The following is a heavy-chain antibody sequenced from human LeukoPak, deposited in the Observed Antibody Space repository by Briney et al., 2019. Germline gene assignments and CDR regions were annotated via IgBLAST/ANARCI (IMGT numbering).Heavy chain of an antibody. CDR1: GYTFTGYY. CDR2: IDPSGTRK. CDR3: AREFGFRYCTNGVCPNFDY. D-gene: IGHD2-8*01. J-gene: IGHJ4*02. Sequence: GASVKVSCKASGYTFTGYYLHWVRQAPGQGLEWMGIIDPSGTRKSYAQKFQGRITMTRDTSTSTVYMELSSLRSEDTAVYYCAREFGFRYCTNGVCPNFDYWGQGTLVTVSS. V-gene: IGHV1-46*01.